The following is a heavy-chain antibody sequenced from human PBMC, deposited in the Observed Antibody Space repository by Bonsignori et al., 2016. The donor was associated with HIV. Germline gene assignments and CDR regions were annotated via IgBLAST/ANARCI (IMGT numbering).Heavy chain of an antibody. V-gene: IGHV3-21*01. CDR3: ARDSTYTQYYDFWSGYYHHDAFDI. D-gene: IGHD3-3*01. Sequence: GESLKISCAASGFTFSSYSMNWVRQAPGRGWSGSHPLVRSSSYIYYADSVKGRFTISRDNAKNSLYLQMNSLRAEDTAVYYCARDSTYTQYYDFWSGYYHHDAFDIWGQGTMVTVSS. CDR2: LVRSSSYI. J-gene: IGHJ3*02. CDR1: GFTFSSYS.